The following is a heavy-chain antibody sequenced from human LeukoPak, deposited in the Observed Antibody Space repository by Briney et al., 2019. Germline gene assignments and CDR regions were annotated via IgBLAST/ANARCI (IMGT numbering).Heavy chain of an antibody. CDR1: GGSFSNYY. Sequence: PSETLSLTCAVYGGSFSNYYWSWIRQPPGKGLEWIGEINDSGRTNYNPSLMSRVTVSVDTSKKQFSLRLTSVTATDTAVYYCARHRGSLKTGYSPKNPLDVWGQGTMVTVSS. D-gene: IGHD3-9*01. V-gene: IGHV4-34*01. CDR3: ARHRGSLKTGYSPKNPLDV. J-gene: IGHJ3*01. CDR2: INDSGRT.